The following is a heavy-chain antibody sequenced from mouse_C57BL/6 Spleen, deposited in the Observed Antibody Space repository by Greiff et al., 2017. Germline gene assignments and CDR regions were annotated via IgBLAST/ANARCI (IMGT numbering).Heavy chain of an antibody. CDR1: GFTFSSYA. Sequence: EVKLVESGEGLVKPGGSLKLSCAASGFTFSSYAMSWVRQTPEKRLEWVAYISSGGDYIYYAATVKGRFTISRDNARNTLYLQMSSLKSEDTAMYYCTRDRKYYGAMDYWGQGTSVTVSS. CDR2: ISSGGDYI. CDR3: TRDRKYYGAMDY. J-gene: IGHJ4*01. V-gene: IGHV5-9-1*02. D-gene: IGHD1-1*01.